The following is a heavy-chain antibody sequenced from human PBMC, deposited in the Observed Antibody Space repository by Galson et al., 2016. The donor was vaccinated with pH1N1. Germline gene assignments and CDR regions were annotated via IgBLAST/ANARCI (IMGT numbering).Heavy chain of an antibody. Sequence: ETLSLTCAVYSESFSNYYWSWIRQPPGKGLEWIGEIDHSGSANYNPSLKSRVTMSVDTSKNHFSLNLNFVTAADTAVYYCASGYYNFWSGYSRPNWFDPWGQGTLVTVSS. V-gene: IGHV4-34*01. J-gene: IGHJ5*02. D-gene: IGHD3-3*01. CDR1: SESFSNYY. CDR2: IDHSGSA. CDR3: ASGYYNFWSGYSRPNWFDP.